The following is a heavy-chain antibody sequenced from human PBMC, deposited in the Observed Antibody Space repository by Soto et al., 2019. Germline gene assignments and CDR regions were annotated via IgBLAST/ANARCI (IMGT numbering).Heavy chain of an antibody. Sequence: GESLKISCKGSGYRFTNYWIGWVRQMPGKGLEWMGIIYPGDSDTRYSPSFQGQVTISADKSINTAYLQWSSLKASDTAMYYWARDYGRGTTCYEFDYWGQGPQVTVSS. D-gene: IGHD2-2*01. CDR1: GYRFTNYW. J-gene: IGHJ4*02. CDR2: IYPGDSDT. CDR3: ARDYGRGTTCYEFDY. V-gene: IGHV5-51*01.